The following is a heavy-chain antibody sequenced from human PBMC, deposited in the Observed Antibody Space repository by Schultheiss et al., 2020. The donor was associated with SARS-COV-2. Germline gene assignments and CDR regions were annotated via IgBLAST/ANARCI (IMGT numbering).Heavy chain of an antibody. D-gene: IGHD2-2*01. CDR2: IIPIFGTA. V-gene: IGHV1-69*13. Sequence: SVKVSCKASGGTFSSYAISWVRQAPGQGLVWMGAIIPIFGTANYAQKFQGRVTITADESTSTAYMELSSLRSEDTAVYYCATRAHIVVVPAAYYYYGMDVWGQGATVTVSS. J-gene: IGHJ6*02. CDR1: GGTFSSYA. CDR3: ATRAHIVVVPAAYYYYGMDV.